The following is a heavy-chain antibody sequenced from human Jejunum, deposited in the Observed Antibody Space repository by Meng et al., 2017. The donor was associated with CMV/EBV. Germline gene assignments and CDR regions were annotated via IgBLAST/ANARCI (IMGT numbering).Heavy chain of an antibody. CDR3: ARARGSGRGV. D-gene: IGHD3-10*01. Sequence: SCTASGFAFSSYSMNWVRQAPGKGLEWISYITSSSSTVFYADSVRGRFTISRDNANNSLYLQMNTLRPDDTAVYYCARARGSGRGVWGQGTTVTVSS. CDR2: ITSSSSTV. V-gene: IGHV3-48*04. J-gene: IGHJ6*02. CDR1: GFAFSSYS.